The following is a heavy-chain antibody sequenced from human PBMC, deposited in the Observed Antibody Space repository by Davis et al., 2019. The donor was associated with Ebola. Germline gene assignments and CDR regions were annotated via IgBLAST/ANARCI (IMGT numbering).Heavy chain of an antibody. J-gene: IGHJ4*02. D-gene: IGHD1-26*01. CDR1: GFTFSSYG. Sequence: GESLKISCAASGFTFSSYGMHWVRQAPGKGLEWVAVIWYDGSNKYYADSVKGRFTISRDNSKNTLYLQMNSLKTEDTAVYYCTTVVWEEHPFDYWGQGTLVTVSS. V-gene: IGHV3-33*01. CDR3: TTVVWEEHPFDY. CDR2: IWYDGSNK.